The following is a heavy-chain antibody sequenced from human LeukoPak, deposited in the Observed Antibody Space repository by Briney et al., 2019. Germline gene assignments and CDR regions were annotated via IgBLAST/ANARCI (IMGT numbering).Heavy chain of an antibody. D-gene: IGHD3-10*01. V-gene: IGHV1-2*02. J-gene: IGHJ5*02. CDR1: GYTFTGYY. Sequence: ASVKVSCKASGYTFTGYYIHWVRQAPGQGLDWMGWINPNSGDTKYAQNFQGRVTMTRDTSISTAYMKLSRLKSDDTALYYCARGPNYYGSGRSWFDPWGQGTLVTVSS. CDR2: INPNSGDT. CDR3: ARGPNYYGSGRSWFDP.